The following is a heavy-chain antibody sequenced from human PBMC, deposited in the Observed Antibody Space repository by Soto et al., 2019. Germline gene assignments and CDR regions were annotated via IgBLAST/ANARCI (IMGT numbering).Heavy chain of an antibody. CDR2: IIPIFGTA. CDR3: AREAGDGYNFFGMDV. V-gene: IGHV1-69*13. J-gene: IGHJ6*02. Sequence: SVKVSCKASGGTFSSYAISWVRQAPGQGLEWMGGIIPIFGTASYAQKFQGRVTITADESTSTAYMELSSLRSEDTAVYYCAREAGDGYNFFGMDVWGQGTTVTVPS. D-gene: IGHD5-12*01. CDR1: GGTFSSYA.